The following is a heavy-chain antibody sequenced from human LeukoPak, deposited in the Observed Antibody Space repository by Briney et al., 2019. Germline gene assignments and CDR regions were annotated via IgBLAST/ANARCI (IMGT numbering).Heavy chain of an antibody. Sequence: GPSVTLSCKGSGYTFTGYCMHWVRHAPGQGLGWMGWINPNSGGTNYAQKFQGRVTMTRDTSISTAYMELSSLRSEDTAVYYCARIGLRGVIISRPLDYWGQGTLVTVSS. V-gene: IGHV1-2*02. D-gene: IGHD3-16*02. J-gene: IGHJ4*02. CDR1: GYTFTGYC. CDR3: ARIGLRGVIISRPLDY. CDR2: INPNSGGT.